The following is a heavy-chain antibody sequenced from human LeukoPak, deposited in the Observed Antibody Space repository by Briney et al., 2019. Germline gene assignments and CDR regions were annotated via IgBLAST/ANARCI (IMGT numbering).Heavy chain of an antibody. CDR2: SNWYGGRR. CDR1: GCTFGDYG. J-gene: IGHJ4*02. D-gene: IGHD3-16*01. CDR3: ARDWGGPHPLDY. V-gene: IGHV3-20*04. Sequence: GGSLRLSCAASGCTFGDYGMSWVRQAPGKGLGWVCGSNWYGGRRGYADSVKGRFTISRANAKNSLYLHMNSLRDEDTALYYCARDWGGPHPLDYWGQGTLVTVSS.